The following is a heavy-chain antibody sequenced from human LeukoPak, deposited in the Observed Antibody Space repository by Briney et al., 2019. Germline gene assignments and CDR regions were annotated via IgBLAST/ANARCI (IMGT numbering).Heavy chain of an antibody. D-gene: IGHD5-18*01. CDR2: ISCSDGET. V-gene: IGHV1-18*01. CDR3: ATSHRAELWLAAFDY. J-gene: IGHJ4*02. CDR1: GYTFVAYD. Sequence: ASVKVSCKASGYTFVAYDISWVRQAPGQGLEWMGWISCSDGETNYAQKFQGRVTMTEDTSTDTGYMELSSLRSEDTAVYYCATSHRAELWLAAFDYWGQGTLVIVSS.